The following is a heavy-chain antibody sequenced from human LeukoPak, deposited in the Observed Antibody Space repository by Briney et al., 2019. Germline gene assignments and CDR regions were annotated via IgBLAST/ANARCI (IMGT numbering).Heavy chain of an antibody. CDR2: IKNGAHTT. Sequence: GASLRLSCAVSGFTFRDYAMSWVRQRPGQGLEWVSTIKNGAHTTNYADSVKGRLTISRDDSMNTLFLQMNSLRAEDTAVYYCAREYYGCFDYWGQGALVIVSS. CDR3: AREYYGCFDY. V-gene: IGHV3-23*01. D-gene: IGHD3-10*01. CDR1: GFTFRDYA. J-gene: IGHJ4*02.